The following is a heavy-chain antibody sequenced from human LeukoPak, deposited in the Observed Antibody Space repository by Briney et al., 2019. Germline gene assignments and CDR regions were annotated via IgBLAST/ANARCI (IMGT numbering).Heavy chain of an antibody. CDR3: ARDGRQQLVPAPFDY. J-gene: IGHJ4*02. CDR2: IYHSGST. Sequence: PSETLSLTCTVSGGSISSGGYYWSWIRQPPGKGLEWIGYIYHSGSTYYNPSLKSRVTISVDRSKNQFSLKLSSVTAADTAVYYCARDGRQQLVPAPFDYWGQGTLVTVSS. D-gene: IGHD6-13*01. V-gene: IGHV4-30-2*01. CDR1: GGSISSGGYY.